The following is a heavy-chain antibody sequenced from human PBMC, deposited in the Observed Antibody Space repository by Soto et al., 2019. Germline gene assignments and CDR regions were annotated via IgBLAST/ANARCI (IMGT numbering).Heavy chain of an antibody. CDR1: GFTFSGSA. Sequence: PGGSLRLSCAASGFTFSGSAMHWVRQASGKGLEWVGRITSKGNSYATAYAASVKGRFTISRDDSKNTAYLQMNSLKTEDTAVYYCTRLEYGGYDYSIFDYWGLGTLVTVSS. CDR3: TRLEYGGYDYSIFDY. CDR2: ITSKGNSYAT. D-gene: IGHD5-12*01. J-gene: IGHJ4*02. V-gene: IGHV3-73*01.